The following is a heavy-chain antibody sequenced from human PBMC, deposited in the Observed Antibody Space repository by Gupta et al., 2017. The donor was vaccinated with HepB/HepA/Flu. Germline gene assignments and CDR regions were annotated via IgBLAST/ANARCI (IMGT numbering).Heavy chain of an antibody. D-gene: IGHD6-6*01. J-gene: IGHJ4*02. CDR2: IKKDGREK. V-gene: IGHV3-7*01. CDR3: ARGSSYDYGDY. CDR1: GFTFSSYW. Sequence: EVQLVESGGGLVQPGGSLRLSCAASGFTFSSYWMSWVRQAPGKGLEWVANIKKDGREKYYVDSGKGRFAISRDNARNSLYLQMNSLRAEDTAVYYCARGSSYDYGDYWGQGTLVTVSS.